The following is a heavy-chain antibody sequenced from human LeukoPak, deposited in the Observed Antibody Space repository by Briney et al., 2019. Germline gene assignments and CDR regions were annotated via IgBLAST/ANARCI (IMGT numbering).Heavy chain of an antibody. J-gene: IGHJ4*02. D-gene: IGHD2-15*01. CDR1: GGSISSRSYY. V-gene: IGHV4-39*07. CDR3: ARAFGYSLDY. CDR2: IYYSGST. Sequence: SETLSLTCTVSGGSISSRSYYWGWIRQPPGKGLEWIGSIYYSGSTYYNPSLKSRVTISVDTSKNQFSLKLSSVTAADTAVYYCARAFGYSLDYWGQGTLVTVSS.